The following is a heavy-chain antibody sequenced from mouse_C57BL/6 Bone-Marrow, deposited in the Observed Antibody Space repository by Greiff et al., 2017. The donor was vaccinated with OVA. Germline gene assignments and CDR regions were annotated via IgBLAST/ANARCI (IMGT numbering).Heavy chain of an antibody. CDR2: IDPSDSYT. Sequence: QVQLQQPGAELVMPGASVKLSCKASGYTFTSYWMHWVKQRPGQGLEWIGEIDPSDSYTNYNQKFQGKSTLTVDKSSSTAYMQLSSLTSEDSAVYYCAIYYYGLAYWGQGTLVTVSA. CDR1: GYTFTSYW. CDR3: AIYYYGLAY. V-gene: IGHV1-69*01. J-gene: IGHJ3*01. D-gene: IGHD1-1*01.